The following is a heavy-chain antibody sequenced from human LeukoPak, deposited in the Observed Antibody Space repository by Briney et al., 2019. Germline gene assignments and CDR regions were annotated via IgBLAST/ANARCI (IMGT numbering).Heavy chain of an antibody. CDR1: GGSISSGGYY. Sequence: SETLSLTCTVSGGSISSGGYYWSWIRQHPGKGLEWIGHIYYSGSTYYNPSLKSRVTISVDTSKNQFSLKLSSVTAADTAVYYCARESVVTATFDYWGQGTLVTVSS. CDR3: ARESVVTATFDY. J-gene: IGHJ4*02. V-gene: IGHV4-31*03. CDR2: IYYSGST. D-gene: IGHD2-21*02.